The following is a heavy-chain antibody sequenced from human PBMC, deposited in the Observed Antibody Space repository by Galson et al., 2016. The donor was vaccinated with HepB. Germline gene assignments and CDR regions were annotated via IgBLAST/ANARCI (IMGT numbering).Heavy chain of an antibody. J-gene: IGHJ6*02. CDR2: ISSDAVTT. Sequence: SLRLSCAASGFTFSSYAMHWVRQAPGKGLEYVSAISSDAVTTYYADSLKGRFTISRENSKNTLYLQMSGLRAEDTAVYYCVTQYGVDVWGQGTTVTVS. V-gene: IGHV3-64D*09. CDR1: GFTFSSYA. CDR3: VTQYGVDV.